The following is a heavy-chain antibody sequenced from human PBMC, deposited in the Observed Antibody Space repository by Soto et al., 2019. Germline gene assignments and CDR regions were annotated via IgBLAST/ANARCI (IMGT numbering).Heavy chain of an antibody. CDR3: VRAEVTNTFDP. V-gene: IGHV3-33*01. CDR1: GFTFSSYG. CDR2: IWYDGSNK. Sequence: QVQLVESGGGVVQPGRSLRLSCAASGFTFSSYGMHWVRQAPGKGLEWVAVIWYDGSNKYYADSVKGRFTISRDNSKNTLHLQMNSLRADDRAVYYCVRAEVTNTFDPWGQGTLVTVSS. J-gene: IGHJ5*02. D-gene: IGHD4-17*01.